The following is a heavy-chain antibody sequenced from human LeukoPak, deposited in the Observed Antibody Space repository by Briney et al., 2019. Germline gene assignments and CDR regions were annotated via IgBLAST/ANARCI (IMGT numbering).Heavy chain of an antibody. CDR1: GYTFTGYY. D-gene: IGHD6-13*01. CDR3: ARGARRGKQLSDY. Sequence: GASVKVSCKASGYTFTGYYMHWVRQAPGQGLEWMGWINPNSGGTNYAQKFQGRVTMTRDMSTSTVYMELSSLRSEDTAVYYCARGARRGKQLSDYWGQGTLVTVSS. CDR2: INPNSGGT. J-gene: IGHJ4*02. V-gene: IGHV1-2*02.